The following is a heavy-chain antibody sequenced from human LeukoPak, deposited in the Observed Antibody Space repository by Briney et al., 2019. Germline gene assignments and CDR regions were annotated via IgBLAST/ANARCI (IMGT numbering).Heavy chain of an antibody. CDR2: TKRDGSQK. CDR1: GFIFSTYW. V-gene: IGHV3-7*03. J-gene: IGHJ4*02. Sequence: GGSLRLSCGASGFIFSTYWMSWVRQAPGKGLEWVANTKRDGSQKYYVDSVKGRFTISRDNAKNSLYLQMNNLRVEDTAVYYCVREGEFVFDFWGQGALVTVSS. CDR3: VREGEFVFDF.